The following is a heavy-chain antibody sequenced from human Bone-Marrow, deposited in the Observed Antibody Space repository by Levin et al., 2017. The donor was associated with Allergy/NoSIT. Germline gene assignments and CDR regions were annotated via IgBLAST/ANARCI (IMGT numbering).Heavy chain of an antibody. V-gene: IGHV3-74*01. CDR1: GFTFSGFS. CDR2: INSDGDNT. D-gene: IGHD2-15*01. CDR3: ARGWGGYGGGGSCYSPSDY. J-gene: IGHJ4*02. Sequence: GGSLRLSCAASGFTFSGFSMHWVRQAPGKGLVWVSRINSDGDNTDYADSVKGRFISARDNAKNTLYLQMNSLRAEDTAVYYCARGWGGYGGGGSCYSPSDYWGQGTLVAVSS.